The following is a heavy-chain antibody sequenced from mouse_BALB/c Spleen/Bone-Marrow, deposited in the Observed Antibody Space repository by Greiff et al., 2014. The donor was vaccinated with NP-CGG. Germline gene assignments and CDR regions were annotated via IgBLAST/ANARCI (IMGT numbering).Heavy chain of an antibody. CDR2: IDPANGNT. CDR1: GFNIKDTY. V-gene: IGHV14-3*02. CDR3: ARWEYYAMDY. J-gene: IGHJ4*01. Sequence: VQLKESGAELVKPGASVKLSCTASGFNIKDTYMHWVKQRPEQGLEWIGRIDPANGNTKYDPKFQCKATITADTSSNTAYLQLSSLTSEDTAVYYCARWEYYAMDYWGQGTSVTVSS. D-gene: IGHD4-1*01.